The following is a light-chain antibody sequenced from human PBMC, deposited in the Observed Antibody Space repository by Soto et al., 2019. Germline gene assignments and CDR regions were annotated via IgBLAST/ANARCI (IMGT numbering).Light chain of an antibody. CDR3: QQYHNWVT. CDR1: QTVTTY. CDR2: AAS. V-gene: IGKV1-39*01. Sequence: DIQMTQSPSSLSASVGDRVTITCRASQTVTTYLNWYQQKPGKAPKLLIYAASTLQSGVPSRFSGSGSGTDFTLTIRSLQPEDFAVYYCQQYHNWVTFGGGTKVEIK. J-gene: IGKJ4*01.